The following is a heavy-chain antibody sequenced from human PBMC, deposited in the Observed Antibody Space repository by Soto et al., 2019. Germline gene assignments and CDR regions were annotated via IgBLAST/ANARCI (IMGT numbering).Heavy chain of an antibody. J-gene: IGHJ6*02. CDR2: IDHSGST. Sequence: SETLSLTCAVSGGSFSGHYWSWLRQSPGKGLEWIGEIDHSGSTSYKPSLKSRVTMSVDTSKNQFSLKVTSVTAADTAVYHCARCRVGSSNWCPYYFYGLDVWGQGTPVTVSS. D-gene: IGHD6-13*01. V-gene: IGHV4-34*01. CDR1: GGSFSGHY. CDR3: ARCRVGSSNWCPYYFYGLDV.